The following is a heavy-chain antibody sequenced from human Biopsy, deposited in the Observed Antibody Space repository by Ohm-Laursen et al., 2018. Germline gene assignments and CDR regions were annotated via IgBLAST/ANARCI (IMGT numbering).Heavy chain of an antibody. J-gene: IGHJ4*02. Sequence: EASVKVSCKASRYTFTGDYIHWVRQAPGQGLEWMGWINPNSGGTKYAQKFQGRVTMAGDTSINTVHMELRNLRSDDTAVYYCARRTWDNWGLGTLITVSS. V-gene: IGHV1-2*02. CDR3: ARRTWDN. CDR1: RYTFTGDY. CDR2: INPNSGGT.